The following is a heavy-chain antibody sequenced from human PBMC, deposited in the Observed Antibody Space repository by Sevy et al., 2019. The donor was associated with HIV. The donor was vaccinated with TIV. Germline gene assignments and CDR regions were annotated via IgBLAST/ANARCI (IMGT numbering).Heavy chain of an antibody. CDR1: GGSVSTDSYY. CDR2: LFYSGST. J-gene: IGHJ4*02. CDR3: ARCRSPYGDYATGSFDY. Sequence: SETLSLTCTVSGGSVSTDSYYWSWIRQPPGKGLEWIGYLFYSGSTNYNPSLKSRATITLDTSKNQFSLMLSSVTAADTAVYYCARCRSPYGDYATGSFDYWGQGALVTVSS. D-gene: IGHD4-17*01. V-gene: IGHV4-61*01.